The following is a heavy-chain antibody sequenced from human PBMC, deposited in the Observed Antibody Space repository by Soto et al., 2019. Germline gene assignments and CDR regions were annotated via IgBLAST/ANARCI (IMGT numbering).Heavy chain of an antibody. J-gene: IGHJ6*03. D-gene: IGHD3-3*01. CDR1: GGSISSSSYY. V-gene: IGHV4-39*01. Sequence: QLQLQESGPGLVKPSETLSLTCTVSGGSISSSSYYWGWIRQPPGKGLEWIGSIYYSGSTYYNPSTKSRDTISVATSNNQSSLKLSSVTAAHTAVYYCPRLGYDFWSGYYLYYYYYYYMDVWGKEPTVTVSS. CDR2: IYYSGST. CDR3: PRLGYDFWSGYYLYYYYYYYMDV.